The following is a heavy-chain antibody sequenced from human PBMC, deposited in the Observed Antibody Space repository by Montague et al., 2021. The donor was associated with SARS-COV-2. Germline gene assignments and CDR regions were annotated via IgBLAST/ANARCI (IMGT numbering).Heavy chain of an antibody. J-gene: IGHJ4*02. D-gene: IGHD6-13*01. V-gene: IGHV3-21*01. Sequence: SLKLSCAASGFRFRKDRRNRGGEEKGKGREGGGARRRSRRDRQDADAVKGRFTISRDNAKNSLYLQMNSLRAEDTAVYYCGRVIPSSYGIGDYWGQGTLVAVSS. CDR3: GRVIPSSYGIGDY. CDR1: GFRFRKDR. CDR2: RRRSRRDR.